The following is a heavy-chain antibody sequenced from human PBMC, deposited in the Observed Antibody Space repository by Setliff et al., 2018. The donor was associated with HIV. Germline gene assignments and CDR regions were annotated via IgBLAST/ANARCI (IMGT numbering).Heavy chain of an antibody. V-gene: IGHV4-4*07. CDR2: MHTSGNT. Sequence: SETLSLTCTSSGDSISGYDWSWIRQPAGKGLEWIGRMHTSGNTNYNPSLWSRVAISVDTSKNEFSLKLNSMTAADTAVYYCANYIIGAGGRGNWGQGILVTVS. CDR1: GDSISGYD. CDR3: ANYIIGAGGRGN. D-gene: IGHD1-26*01. J-gene: IGHJ4*02.